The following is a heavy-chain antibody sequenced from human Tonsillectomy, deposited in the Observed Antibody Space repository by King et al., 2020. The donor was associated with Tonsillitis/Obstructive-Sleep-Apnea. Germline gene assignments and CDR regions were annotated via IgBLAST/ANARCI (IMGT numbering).Heavy chain of an antibody. D-gene: IGHD7-27*01. CDR2: IIPILGIA. J-gene: IGHJ3*02. CDR1: GGTFSSYA. Sequence: QLVQSGAEVKKPGSSVKVSCKASGGTFSSYAISWVRQAPGQGLEWMGRIIPILGIANYAQKFQGRVTITADKSTSTAYMELSSLRSEDTAVYYCARDDYWGSDDAFDIWGQGTMVTVSS. CDR3: ARDDYWGSDDAFDI. V-gene: IGHV1-69*04.